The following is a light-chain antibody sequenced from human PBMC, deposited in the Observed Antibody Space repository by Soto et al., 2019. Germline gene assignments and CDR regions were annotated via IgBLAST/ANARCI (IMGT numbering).Light chain of an antibody. Sequence: QLVLTQPPSASGTPGQTVTISCSGSISNLGSNFVFWYQQLPGAAPKLLISRNNQRPSGVPDRFSGSKSGTSASLAISGLRSEDEADYPCAAWDDSLSGVVFGGGTQLTVL. J-gene: IGLJ3*02. CDR2: RNN. CDR1: ISNLGSNF. V-gene: IGLV1-47*01. CDR3: AAWDDSLSGVV.